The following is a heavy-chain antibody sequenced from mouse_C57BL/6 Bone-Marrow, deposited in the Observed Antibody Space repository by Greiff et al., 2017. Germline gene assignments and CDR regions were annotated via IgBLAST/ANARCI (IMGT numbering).Heavy chain of an antibody. CDR1: GYSITSGYY. J-gene: IGHJ2*01. Sequence: EVKLQESGPGLVKPSQSLSLTCSVTGYSITSGYYWNWIRQFPGNKLEWMGYISYDGSNNYNPSLKNRISITRDTSKNQFFLKLNSVTTEDTATYYCARRLYDYDYFDYWGQGTTLTVSS. D-gene: IGHD2-4*01. CDR3: ARRLYDYDYFDY. V-gene: IGHV3-6*01. CDR2: ISYDGSN.